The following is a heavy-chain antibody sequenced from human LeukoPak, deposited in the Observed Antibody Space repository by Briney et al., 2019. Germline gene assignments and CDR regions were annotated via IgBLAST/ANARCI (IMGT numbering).Heavy chain of an antibody. CDR2: IYTSGST. CDR3: ARESVTTNYYYYMDV. Sequence: SETLSLTCTVSGGSISSYYWSWIRQPAGKGLEWIGRIYTSGSTNYNPSLKSRVTMSVDTSKNQFSLKLSSVTAADTAVYYCARESVTTNYYYYMDVWGKGTTVTISS. CDR1: GGSISSYY. D-gene: IGHD4-17*01. J-gene: IGHJ6*03. V-gene: IGHV4-4*07.